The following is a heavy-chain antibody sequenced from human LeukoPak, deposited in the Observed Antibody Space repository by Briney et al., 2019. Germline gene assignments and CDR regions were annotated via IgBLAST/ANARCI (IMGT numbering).Heavy chain of an antibody. CDR3: ARSSGTGTFSY. J-gene: IGHJ4*02. CDR2: VYYGRSP. CDR1: GDSISRSTYY. V-gene: IGHV4-39*02. D-gene: IGHD6-25*01. Sequence: PSETLSFTCTVSGDSISRSTYYWDWIRQPPGKGLEWIGSVYYGRSPYYNPSPESRATISVDTSKNHFSLKMSSVTAADTAVYYCARSSGTGTFSYWGQGTLVTVSS.